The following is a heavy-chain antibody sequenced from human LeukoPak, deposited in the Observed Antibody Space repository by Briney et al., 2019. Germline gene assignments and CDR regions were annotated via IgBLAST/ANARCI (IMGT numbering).Heavy chain of an antibody. D-gene: IGHD1-14*01. J-gene: IGHJ4*02. CDR2: IRRGAFGGEA. CDR3: SGNGLVDFDY. CDR1: GFAFDDFA. V-gene: IGHV3-49*04. Sequence: GGSLRLSCPTSGFAFDDFAKCWVRQPPGKGLEWVGFIRRGAFGGEAEYAAFGKGGFFISRDDSKGHAYLQMNSLKTEATAVYYCSGNGLVDFDYWGQGSRVIVSP.